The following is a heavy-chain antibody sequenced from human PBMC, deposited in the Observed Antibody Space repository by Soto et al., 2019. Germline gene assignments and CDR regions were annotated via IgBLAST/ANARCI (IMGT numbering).Heavy chain of an antibody. CDR2: ISAYNGNT. D-gene: IGHD1-7*01. Sequence: ASVKVSCKASGYTFTSYGISWVRQAPGQGLEWMGWISAYNGNTQYAQRLQGRVSMTTDTSTTTAYMELRSLRADDTADYYCARTNWNFPNNWFDTWGQGTPVTVSS. J-gene: IGHJ5*02. CDR1: GYTFTSYG. CDR3: ARTNWNFPNNWFDT. V-gene: IGHV1-18*01.